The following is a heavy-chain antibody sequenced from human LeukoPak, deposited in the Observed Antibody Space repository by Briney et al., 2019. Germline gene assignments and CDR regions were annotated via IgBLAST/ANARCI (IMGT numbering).Heavy chain of an antibody. Sequence: PSETLSLTCAVYGGSFSGYYWSWIRQPPGKGLEWIGEINHSGSTNYNPSLKSRVTISVDTSKNQFSLKLSSVTAADTAVYYCATRSIYYHYGMDVWGQGTTVTVSS. CDR1: GGSFSGYY. J-gene: IGHJ6*02. V-gene: IGHV4-34*01. CDR3: ATRSIYYHYGMDV. D-gene: IGHD3-9*01. CDR2: INHSGST.